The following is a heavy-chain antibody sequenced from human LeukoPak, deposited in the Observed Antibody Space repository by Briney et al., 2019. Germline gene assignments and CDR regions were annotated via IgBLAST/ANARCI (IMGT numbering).Heavy chain of an antibody. J-gene: IGHJ4*02. V-gene: IGHV1-2*02. CDR3: ARGRDSSSWYALDY. CDR2: INPNSGGT. CDR1: GYTFTGYY. D-gene: IGHD6-13*01. Sequence: ASVKVFCKASGYTFTGYYMHWVRRAPGQGLEWMGWINPNSGGTNYAQDFQGRVTMTRDTSISTAYMELSRLRSDDTAVYYCARGRDSSSWYALDYWGQGTLVTVSS.